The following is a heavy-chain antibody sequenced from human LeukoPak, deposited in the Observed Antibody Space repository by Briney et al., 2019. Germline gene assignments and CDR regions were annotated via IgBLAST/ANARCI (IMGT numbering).Heavy chain of an antibody. CDR3: VRDGYSGGAFDI. CDR2: IYPKSGGT. Sequence: GASVKDSCKASGYTFTGHYMHWVRQAPGQGLEWMGWIYPKSGGTNYAQKFQTRVTMTRDTSTTTTFMKPNILKSDDTAVYYCVRDGYSGGAFDIWGQGTMVTVSS. J-gene: IGHJ3*02. CDR1: GYTFTGHY. D-gene: IGHD5-12*01. V-gene: IGHV1-2*02.